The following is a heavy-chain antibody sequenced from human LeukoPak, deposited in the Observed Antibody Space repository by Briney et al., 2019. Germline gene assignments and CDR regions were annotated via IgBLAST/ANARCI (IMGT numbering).Heavy chain of an antibody. CDR1: GFTFSRYS. CDR3: ARSREGATFAFDI. J-gene: IGHJ3*02. V-gene: IGHV3-21*01. D-gene: IGHD1-26*01. CDR2: ISSSSSYI. Sequence: GGSLRLSCSASGFTFSRYSMNWVRQAPGKGLEWVSSISSSSSYIYYADSVKGRFTISRDNAKNSLYLQMNSLRAEDTAVYYCARSREGATFAFDIWGQGTMVTVSS.